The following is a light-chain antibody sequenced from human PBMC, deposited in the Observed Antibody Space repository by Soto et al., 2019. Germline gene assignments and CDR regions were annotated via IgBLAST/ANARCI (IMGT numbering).Light chain of an antibody. V-gene: IGKV1-27*01. J-gene: IGKJ1*01. CDR1: QGISNY. Sequence: DIQMTQSPSSLSASVGDRVTITCRASQGISNYLAWYQQIPGKVPKLLISAASTLQSGVPSRFSGSGSGTDFTLTISSLQPDDFATYYCQQYNSYSTFGQGTKVEIK. CDR2: AAS. CDR3: QQYNSYST.